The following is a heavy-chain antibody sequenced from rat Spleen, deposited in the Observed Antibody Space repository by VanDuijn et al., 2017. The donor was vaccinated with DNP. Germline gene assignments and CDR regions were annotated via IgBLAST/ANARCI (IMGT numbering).Heavy chain of an antibody. Sequence: EVQLVESGGGLVQPGRSLKLSCAASGFTFSDYYMAWVRQAPTKGLEWVASISYDGGSTYYRDSVKGRFTISRDNAKSSLYLQMNSLRSEDTATYYCARSAAGIDYWGQGTLVTVSS. V-gene: IGHV5-20*01. CDR2: ISYDGGST. CDR1: GFTFSDYY. CDR3: ARSAAGIDY. J-gene: IGHJ3*01. D-gene: IGHD1-2*01.